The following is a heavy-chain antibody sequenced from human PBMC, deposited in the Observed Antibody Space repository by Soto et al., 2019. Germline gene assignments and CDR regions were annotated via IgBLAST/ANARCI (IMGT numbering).Heavy chain of an antibody. J-gene: IGHJ6*02. Sequence: SETLSLTCAVYGGSFSGYYWSWIRQPPGKGLEWIGEINHSGSTNYNPSLKSRVTISVDTSKNQFSLKLSSVTAADTAVYYCAPLFPTYYYYGMDVWGQGTTVTVSS. CDR2: INHSGST. V-gene: IGHV4-34*01. CDR3: APLFPTYYYYGMDV. CDR1: GGSFSGYY.